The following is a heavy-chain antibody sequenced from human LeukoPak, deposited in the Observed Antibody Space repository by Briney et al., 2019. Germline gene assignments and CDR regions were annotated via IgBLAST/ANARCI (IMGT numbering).Heavy chain of an antibody. CDR2: IYTSGST. CDR1: GGSISSYY. J-gene: IGHJ4*02. D-gene: IGHD6-6*01. Sequence: SETLSLTCTVSGGSISSYYWSWIRQPAGKGLEWIGRIYTSGSTNYNPSLKSRVTMSVDTSKNQFSLELSSVTAADTAVYYCARAMSIAALLQTIFDYWGQGTLVTVSS. CDR3: ARAMSIAALLQTIFDY. V-gene: IGHV4-4*07.